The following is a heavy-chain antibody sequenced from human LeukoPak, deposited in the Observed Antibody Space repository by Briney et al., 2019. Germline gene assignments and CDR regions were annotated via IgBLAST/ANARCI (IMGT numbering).Heavy chain of an antibody. CDR1: GFTFSSYA. Sequence: GGSLRLSCAASGFTFSSYAMSWVRQAPGKGLEWVSAISGSGGSTYYADSVKGRFTISRDNSKNTLYLQMNSLRAEDTAVYYCARPDGYSSSWYDYWGQGTLVTVSS. CDR2: ISGSGGST. J-gene: IGHJ4*02. D-gene: IGHD6-13*01. CDR3: ARPDGYSSSWYDY. V-gene: IGHV3-23*01.